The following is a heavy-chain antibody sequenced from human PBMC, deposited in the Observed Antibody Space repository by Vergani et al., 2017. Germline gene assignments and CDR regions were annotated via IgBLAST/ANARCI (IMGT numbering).Heavy chain of an antibody. J-gene: IGHJ4*02. D-gene: IGHD3-22*01. CDR1: GFTFSTYI. CDR3: AGAYYESSGYSYYFDY. Sequence: EVQLVESGGGLVKPGGSLRLSCAASGFTFSTYIMNWVRPAPGKGLEWVSSISGSSSYVYYADSVKGRFTISRDNTKNSLYLQMNSLRAEDTAVYYCAGAYYESSGYSYYFDYWGQGTLVTVSS. CDR2: ISGSSSYV. V-gene: IGHV3-21*01.